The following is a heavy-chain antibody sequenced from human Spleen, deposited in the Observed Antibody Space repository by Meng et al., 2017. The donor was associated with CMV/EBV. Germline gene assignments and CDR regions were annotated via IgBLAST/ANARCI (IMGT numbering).Heavy chain of an antibody. J-gene: IGHJ4*02. CDR1: GFTFSDYY. CDR2: ISSSGSTI. Sequence: GGSLRLSCAASGFTFSDYYMSWIRQAPGKRLEWISYISSSGSTIYYADSVKGRFTISRDNAKNSLYLQMNSLRAEDTAVYYCARGYDYGGNPVDYWGQGTLVTVSS. V-gene: IGHV3-11*01. D-gene: IGHD4-23*01. CDR3: ARGYDYGGNPVDY.